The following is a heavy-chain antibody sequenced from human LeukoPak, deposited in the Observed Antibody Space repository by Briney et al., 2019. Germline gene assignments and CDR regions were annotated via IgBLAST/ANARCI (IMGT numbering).Heavy chain of an antibody. CDR1: GYNLTCYG. V-gene: IGHV5-51*01. CDR3: ATLIKYTHYC. J-gene: IGHJ4*02. CDR2: IYPGGSDT. Sequence: ESLLMTCEGSGYNLTCYGIAWVRQMPGKGLEWMGIIYPGGSDTSYSPSFQGQVTISADKSISTAYLQWSSLKASDTAMYYCATLIKYTHYCWGQG. D-gene: IGHD2/OR15-2a*01.